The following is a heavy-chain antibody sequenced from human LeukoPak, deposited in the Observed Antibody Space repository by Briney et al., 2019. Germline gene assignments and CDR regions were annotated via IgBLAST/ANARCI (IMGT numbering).Heavy chain of an antibody. CDR2: IYYSGST. J-gene: IGHJ6*03. D-gene: IGHD4-11*01. V-gene: IGHV4-59*01. CDR1: GGSISSYY. Sequence: SETLSLTCTVSGGSISSYYWSWIRQPPGKGLEWIGYIYYSGSTNYNPSLKSRVTISVDTSKNQFSLKLSSVTAADTAVYYCARETTQYYMDVWGKGTTVTVSS. CDR3: ARETTQYYMDV.